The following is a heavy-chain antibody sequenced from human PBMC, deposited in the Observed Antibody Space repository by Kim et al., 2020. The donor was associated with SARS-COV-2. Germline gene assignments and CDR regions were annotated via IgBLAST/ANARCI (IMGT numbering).Heavy chain of an antibody. J-gene: IGHJ4*02. CDR3: ARRIMIVPSDFFFDH. V-gene: IGHV4-59*02. CDR1: GGSVTGYF. D-gene: IGHD3-22*01. Sequence: SETLSLTCSVSGGSVTGYFWSWIRQPPGKGLEWIGYMYYTGTYNYNPSLKSRVSISVDTSKNQVSLNLTSVTAVDAAVYYCARRIMIVPSDFFFDHWCQGGLITVSS. CDR2: MYYTGTY.